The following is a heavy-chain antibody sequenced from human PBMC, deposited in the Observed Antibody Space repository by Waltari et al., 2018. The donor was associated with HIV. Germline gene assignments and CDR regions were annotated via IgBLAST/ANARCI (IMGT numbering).Heavy chain of an antibody. J-gene: IGHJ3*02. D-gene: IGHD4-17*01. CDR1: GGSFSGYY. CDR3: ARRTVTTGPDAFDI. CDR2: INHSGRT. Sequence: QVQLQQWGAGLLKPSETLSLTCAVYGGSFSGYYCSWIRQHPGKGLEWIGEINHSGRTNYNPALKSRVTISVDTSKNQFYRKLSSVTAADTAVYYCARRTVTTGPDAFDIWGQGTMVTVSS. V-gene: IGHV4-34*01.